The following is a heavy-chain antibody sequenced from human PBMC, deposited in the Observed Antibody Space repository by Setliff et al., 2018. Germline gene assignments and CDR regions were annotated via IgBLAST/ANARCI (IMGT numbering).Heavy chain of an antibody. J-gene: IGHJ4*02. D-gene: IGHD1-26*01. CDR1: GYTFTGYY. Sequence: ASVKVSCKASGYTFTGYYMHWVRQAPGQGLEWMGWINPNSGGTNYSQNFQGRVTITRDTSASTAYMELSSLTSEDTAIYYCARGDVYSGSYYHFDYWGQGTLVTRLL. CDR3: ARGDVYSGSYYHFDY. CDR2: INPNSGGT. V-gene: IGHV1-2*02.